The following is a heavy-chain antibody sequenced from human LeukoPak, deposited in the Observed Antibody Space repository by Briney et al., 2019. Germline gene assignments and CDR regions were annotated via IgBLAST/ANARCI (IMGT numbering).Heavy chain of an antibody. CDR1: GYTFTSYA. CDR3: ARDVLWFGELKGYFDY. V-gene: IGHV7-4-1*02. Sequence: GASVKVSCKASGYTFTSYAMNWVRQAPGQGLEWMGWINTNTGNPTYAQGFTGRFVFSLDTSVSTAYLQISSLKAEDTAVYYCARDVLWFGELKGYFDYWSQGTLVTVSS. D-gene: IGHD3-10*01. CDR2: INTNTGNP. J-gene: IGHJ4*02.